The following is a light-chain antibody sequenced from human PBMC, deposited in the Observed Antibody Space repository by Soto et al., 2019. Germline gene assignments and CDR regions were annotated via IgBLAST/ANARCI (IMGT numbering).Light chain of an antibody. CDR2: DVS. V-gene: IGLV2-11*01. Sequence: QSALTQPRSVSGSPGQSVTISCTRTSSDVGGYNSVSWYQQHPGKAPILMIYDVSKRPSGVPDRFSGSKSDNTASLTISGLQAEDEADYYCCSYAGSYSVVFGGGTKLTVL. CDR3: CSYAGSYSVV. CDR1: SSDVGGYNS. J-gene: IGLJ2*01.